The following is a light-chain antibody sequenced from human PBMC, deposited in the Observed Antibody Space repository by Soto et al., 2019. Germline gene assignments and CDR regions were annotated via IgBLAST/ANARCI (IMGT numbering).Light chain of an antibody. CDR3: QQYNNYWT. J-gene: IGKJ1*01. Sequence: EIQMTQSPSTLSASVGDRVTITCRASQSINYWLAWYQQKPGKPPKLLIYKASTLESGVPSRFSGSGSGTEFILTISSLQPDDFATYYCQQYNNYWTFGQGTKVEIK. CDR1: QSINYW. V-gene: IGKV1-5*03. CDR2: KAS.